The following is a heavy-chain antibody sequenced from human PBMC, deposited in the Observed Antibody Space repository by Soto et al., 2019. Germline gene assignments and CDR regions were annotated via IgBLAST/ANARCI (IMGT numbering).Heavy chain of an antibody. D-gene: IGHD6-13*01. Sequence: QVHLQESGPGLVKPSGTLSLTCDVSGASISSVYWWSWVRQSPGKGLEWIGEISQRGSANYRPSLKSRVTMSLDTSKDQFSRRLTSVTAADRAVNYCARYSAVSGTYYCDYWGQGTLVTVSS. CDR1: GASISSVYW. CDR3: ARYSAVSGTYYCDY. V-gene: IGHV4-4*02. CDR2: ISQRGSA. J-gene: IGHJ4*02.